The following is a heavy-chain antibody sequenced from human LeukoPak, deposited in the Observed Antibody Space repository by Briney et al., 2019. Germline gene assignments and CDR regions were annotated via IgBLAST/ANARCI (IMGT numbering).Heavy chain of an antibody. J-gene: IGHJ5*02. CDR3: ARGLGYCSSTSCYAAGSNWFDP. CDR1: GFTFSSYG. CDR2: IWYDGSNK. D-gene: IGHD2-2*01. V-gene: IGHV3-33*01. Sequence: QPGGSLRLSCAASGFTFSSYGMHWVRQAPGKGLEWVAVIWYDGSNKYYADSVKGRFTICRDNSKNTLYLQMNSLRAENTAVYYCARGLGYCSSTSCYAAGSNWFDPWGQGTLVTVSS.